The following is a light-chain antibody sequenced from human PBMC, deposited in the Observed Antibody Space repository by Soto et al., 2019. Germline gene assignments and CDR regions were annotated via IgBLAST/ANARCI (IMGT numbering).Light chain of an antibody. CDR1: QSFGRSY. J-gene: IGKJ2*01. CDR2: GAS. Sequence: DIVLTQSPATLSLSPGERATLSCRASQSFGRSYLAWYQQKGGQAPRLLIFGASTRSAGVPDRFSGSGSVTDFTLTISRLEPEDVAVYYSQQYCVSLYTFGQ. V-gene: IGKV3-20*01. CDR3: QQYCVSLYT.